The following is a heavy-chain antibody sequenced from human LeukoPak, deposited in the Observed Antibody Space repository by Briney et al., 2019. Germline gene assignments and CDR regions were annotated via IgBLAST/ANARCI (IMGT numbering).Heavy chain of an antibody. Sequence: PGGSLRLSCAASGFTCSDYYMSWIRQAPGKGLEWVSYISTSGSTIYYADSVKGRYTISRDNAKNSLYLQMNSLRAEGTAVYYCARESFQEYYFDYWGQGTLVTVSP. CDR1: GFTCSDYY. CDR2: ISTSGSTI. CDR3: ARESFQEYYFDY. J-gene: IGHJ4*02. V-gene: IGHV3-11*04. D-gene: IGHD3-16*01.